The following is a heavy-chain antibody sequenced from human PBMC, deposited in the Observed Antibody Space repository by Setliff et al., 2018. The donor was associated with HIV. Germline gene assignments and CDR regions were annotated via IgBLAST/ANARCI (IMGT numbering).Heavy chain of an antibody. J-gene: IGHJ4*02. D-gene: IGHD3-22*01. CDR2: INQSGTN. CDR3: ARGRPGLYYYSIGFSRGRYYDL. Sequence: SETLSLTCAVYGGSFSGYYWSWTRQPPGKGLEWIGEINQSGTNTSNPSLECRVTMSVDASKTHFSLKLSSVTAAATALYFCARGRPGLYYYSIGFSRGRYYDLWGQGTLVTVSS. CDR1: GGSFSGYY. V-gene: IGHV4-34*01.